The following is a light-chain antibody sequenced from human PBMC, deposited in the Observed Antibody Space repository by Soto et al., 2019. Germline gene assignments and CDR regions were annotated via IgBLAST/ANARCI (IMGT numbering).Light chain of an antibody. CDR3: QQSYGAPPT. V-gene: IGKV1-39*01. J-gene: IGKJ1*01. Sequence: DIQMTQSPYSLSASVGDRVSITCRASQSISRRLNWYQHKPGKAPKLLIFSASILQSGAPSRFSGSGSGTDFTLTISTLQPDDFATYFCQQSYGAPPTFGQGTKVEIK. CDR1: QSISRR. CDR2: SAS.